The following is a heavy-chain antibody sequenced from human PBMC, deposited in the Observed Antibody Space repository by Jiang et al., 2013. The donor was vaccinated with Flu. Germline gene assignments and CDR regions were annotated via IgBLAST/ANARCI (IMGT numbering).Heavy chain of an antibody. D-gene: IGHD6-19*01. CDR1: GGSISSYY. J-gene: IGHJ4*02. V-gene: IGHV4-59*08. CDR2: IYYSGST. Sequence: SETLSLTCTVSGGSISSYYWSWIRQPPGKGLEWIGYIYYSGSTNYNPSLKSRVTISVDTSKNQFSLKLSSVTAADTAVYYCARRSLRSGWNYYFDYWGQGTLVTVSS. CDR3: ARRSLRSGWNYYFDY.